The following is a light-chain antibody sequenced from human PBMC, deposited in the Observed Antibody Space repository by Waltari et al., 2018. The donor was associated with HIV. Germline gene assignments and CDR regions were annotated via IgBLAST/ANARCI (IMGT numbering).Light chain of an antibody. CDR1: RSNIGDNY. CDR2: DND. V-gene: IGLV1-51*01. J-gene: IGLJ2*01. CDR3: GSWDSSLNAMV. Sequence: QSVLTQPPSVSAAPGEKVTISCSGKRSNIGDNYVSWYQHVPGTAPKLLIYDNDKRPSGIPGRFSASKSGTSATLAISGLQTGDETEYYCGSWDSSLNAMVFGGGTSLTVL.